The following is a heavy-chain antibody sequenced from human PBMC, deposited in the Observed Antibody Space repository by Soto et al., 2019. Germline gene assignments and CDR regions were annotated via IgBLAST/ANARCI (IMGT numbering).Heavy chain of an antibody. Sequence: SETLSLTCTVSGGSISSGGYYWSWIRQHPGKGLEWIGYIYYSGSTYYNPSLKSRVTISVDTSKNQFSLKLSSVTAADTAVYYCAREKPVDIVVVPATRPFGVRGWFAPWGQGTLVTVSS. CDR1: GGSISSGGYY. V-gene: IGHV4-31*03. CDR2: IYYSGST. J-gene: IGHJ5*02. CDR3: AREKPVDIVVVPATRPFGVRGWFAP. D-gene: IGHD2-2*01.